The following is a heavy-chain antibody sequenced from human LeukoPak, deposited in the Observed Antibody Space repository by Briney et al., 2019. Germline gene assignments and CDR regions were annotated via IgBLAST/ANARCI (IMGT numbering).Heavy chain of an antibody. D-gene: IGHD2-8*02. CDR3: ARGLLAGPSAHPAIFDY. CDR1: GFTFSNCW. J-gene: IGHJ4*02. CDR2: IKQDGSEK. Sequence: PGGSLRLSCAASGFTFSNCWMSWVRQAPGKGLEWVANIKQDGSEKYYVDSVKGRFSISRDNARNSLYLQMNSLRADDTAVYYCARGLLAGPSAHPAIFDYWGQGSLVTVSS. V-gene: IGHV3-7*01.